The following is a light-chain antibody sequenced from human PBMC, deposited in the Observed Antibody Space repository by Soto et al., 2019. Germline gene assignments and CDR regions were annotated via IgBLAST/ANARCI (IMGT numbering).Light chain of an antibody. CDR2: AAS. CDR3: QKLDTYPLT. V-gene: IGKV1-5*01. J-gene: IGKJ5*01. CDR1: QSIGSW. Sequence: DTQMTQSPSTLSASVGDRVTITCRASQSIGSWLAWYQQKPGKAPKLLIYAASTLQSGVPSRFSGSGSGTEFTLTISSLQPEDFASYYCQKLDTYPLTFGQGTRLEIK.